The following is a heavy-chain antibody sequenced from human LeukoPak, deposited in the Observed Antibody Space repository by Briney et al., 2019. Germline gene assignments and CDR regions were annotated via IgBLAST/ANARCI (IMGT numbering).Heavy chain of an antibody. Sequence: GESLKISCQGFGYPFTTSWIGWVRQLPGKGLEWTAIIYAGNSDAKYSPSFQGQVSIPTDRSISTAYLHWSSPKASDTAIYYCAIINHPDGRVYWGQGTLVTVSS. CDR2: IYAGNSDA. CDR1: GYPFTTSW. J-gene: IGHJ4*02. CDR3: AIINHPDGRVY. D-gene: IGHD5-24*01. V-gene: IGHV5-51*01.